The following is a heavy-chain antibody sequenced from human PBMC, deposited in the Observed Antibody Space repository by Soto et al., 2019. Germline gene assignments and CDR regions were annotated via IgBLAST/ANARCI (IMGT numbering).Heavy chain of an antibody. Sequence: QVQLVQSGAEVKKTGSSVKVSCKASGGTFSSYALSWVRQAPGQGLEWMGGIIPIFGTANYAQKFQGRVTITADESTSTADMELSSLRSEDTAVYYCAKKGGQRDTGNYGMDVWGQGTTVTVSS. CDR3: AKKGGQRDTGNYGMDV. V-gene: IGHV1-69*01. D-gene: IGHD5-18*01. CDR2: IIPIFGTA. CDR1: GGTFSSYA. J-gene: IGHJ6*02.